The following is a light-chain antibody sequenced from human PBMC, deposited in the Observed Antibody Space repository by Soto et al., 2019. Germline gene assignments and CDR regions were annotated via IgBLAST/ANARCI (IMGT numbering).Light chain of an antibody. Sequence: EIVLTQSPATLSVSQGERATLSCRASQSVNSNYLAWYQQKPGQAPRLLIYDASTRATGIPARFSGSGSGTDFTLTISMLEPEDFAVYYCQHFVNSLTWTFGQGTKVDI. CDR1: QSVNSNY. CDR2: DAS. J-gene: IGKJ1*01. V-gene: IGKV3-20*01. CDR3: QHFVNSLTWT.